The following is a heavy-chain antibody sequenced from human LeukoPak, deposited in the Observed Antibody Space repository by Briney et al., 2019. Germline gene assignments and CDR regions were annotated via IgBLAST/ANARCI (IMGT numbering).Heavy chain of an antibody. CDR2: IYYSGST. D-gene: IGHD4-17*01. CDR1: GGSISSGGYY. CDR3: AGEGDYGDYIDAFDI. V-gene: IGHV4-31*03. J-gene: IGHJ3*02. Sequence: SETLSLTCTVSGGSISSGGYYWSWIRQHPGKGLEWIGYIYYSGSTYYNPSLKSRVTISVDTSKNQFSLKLSSVTAADTAVYYCAGEGDYGDYIDAFDIWGQGTMVTVSS.